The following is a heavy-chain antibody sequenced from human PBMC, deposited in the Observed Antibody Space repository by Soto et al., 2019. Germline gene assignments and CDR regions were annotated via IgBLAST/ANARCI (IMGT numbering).Heavy chain of an antibody. V-gene: IGHV4-59*01. J-gene: IGHJ4*02. CDR1: GGSISSYY. D-gene: IGHD3-22*01. CDR2: IYYSGST. CDR3: ASFTYYDSSGYYLFDY. Sequence: PSGTLSLTCSVSGGSISSYYWSWIRQPQGKGLEWIGYIYYSGSTNYNPSLKSRVTISVDTSKNQFSLKLSSVTAADTAVYYCASFTYYDSSGYYLFDYWGQGTLVTVSS.